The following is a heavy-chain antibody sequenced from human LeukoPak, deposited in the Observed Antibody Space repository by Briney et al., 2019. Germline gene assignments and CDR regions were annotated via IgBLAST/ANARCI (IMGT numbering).Heavy chain of an antibody. CDR3: ARDSTNYDILTGYSYFDY. J-gene: IGHJ4*02. CDR1: GFTFSSFS. V-gene: IGHV3-30*04. D-gene: IGHD3-9*01. CDR2: ISYDGSNI. Sequence: GGSLRLSCAASGFTFSSFSMHWVRQAPGKGLEWVAIISYDGSNIYYADSVKGRFTISRDNSKNTLYPQMNSPRAEDTAVYYCARDSTNYDILTGYSYFDYWGQGTLVTVSS.